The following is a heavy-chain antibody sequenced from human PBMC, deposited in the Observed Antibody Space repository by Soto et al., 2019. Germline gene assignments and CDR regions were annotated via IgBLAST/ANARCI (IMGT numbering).Heavy chain of an antibody. CDR1: GLIFRDYA. CDR3: AKADYAGSYDDAFDI. J-gene: IGHJ3*02. D-gene: IGHD3-10*01. CDR2: ITDSSIGR. V-gene: IGHV3-23*01. Sequence: EVQLLESGGDSVQPGGSLRLSCAASGLIFRDYAMNWVRQAXXXXXEXVSVITDSSIGRYYADSVKGRFTISRDKSKNTLYLQMNSLRADDKAIYYCAKADYAGSYDDAFDIWGRGTMVTVS.